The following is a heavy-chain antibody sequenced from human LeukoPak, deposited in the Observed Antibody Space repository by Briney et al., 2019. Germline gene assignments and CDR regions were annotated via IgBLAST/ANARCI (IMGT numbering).Heavy chain of an antibody. CDR3: ASLYGGNPY. V-gene: IGHV3-21*01. CDR1: GFTISNYW. CDR2: ISSSSSYI. Sequence: PGGSLRLSCAASGFTISNYWMSWVRQAPGKGLEWVSSISSSSSYIYYADSVKGRFTISRDNAKNSLYLQMNSLRAEDTAVYYCASLYGGNPYWGQGTLVTVSS. J-gene: IGHJ4*02. D-gene: IGHD4-23*01.